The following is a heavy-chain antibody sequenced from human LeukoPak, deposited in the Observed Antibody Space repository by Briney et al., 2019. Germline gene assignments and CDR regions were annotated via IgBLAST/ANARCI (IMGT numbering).Heavy chain of an antibody. Sequence: GGSLRLSCAASGFTFSSYWMHWVRQAPGKGLVWVSRIKTDGSFTEYADSVQGRFTISRDNARNTLFLQMNSLGAEDTAVYYCARELWALDYWGQGTLVTVSS. CDR2: IKTDGSFT. CDR3: ARELWALDY. V-gene: IGHV3-74*01. J-gene: IGHJ4*02. CDR1: GFTFSSYW. D-gene: IGHD1-26*01.